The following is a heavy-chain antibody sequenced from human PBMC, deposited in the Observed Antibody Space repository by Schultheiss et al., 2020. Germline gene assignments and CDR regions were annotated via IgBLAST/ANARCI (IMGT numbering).Heavy chain of an antibody. D-gene: IGHD5-18*01. J-gene: IGHJ6*02. CDR3: AKDRGYSYGRYYYYYGMDV. Sequence: GESLKIACAASGFTFSDYYMSWIRQAPGKGLEWVSYISSSGSTIYYADSVKGRFTISRDNSKNTLYLQMNSLRAEDTAVYYCAKDRGYSYGRYYYYYGMDVWGQGTTVTVSS. V-gene: IGHV3-11*04. CDR2: ISSSGSTI. CDR1: GFTFSDYY.